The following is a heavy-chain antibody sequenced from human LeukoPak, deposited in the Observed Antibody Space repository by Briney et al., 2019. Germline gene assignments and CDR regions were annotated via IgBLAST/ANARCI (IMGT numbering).Heavy chain of an antibody. D-gene: IGHD2-2*03. CDR2: ISGSGGRT. Sequence: QPGGSLRLSCVASGFTFSSHAMTWVRQAPGKGLEWVSAISGSGGRTNYADSVKGRFTISRDNSKNTLYLQMNSLRGEDTAVYYCARASTLGSQPYYYYYGMDVWGQGTTVTVSS. V-gene: IGHV3-23*01. J-gene: IGHJ6*02. CDR1: GFTFSSHA. CDR3: ARASTLGSQPYYYYYGMDV.